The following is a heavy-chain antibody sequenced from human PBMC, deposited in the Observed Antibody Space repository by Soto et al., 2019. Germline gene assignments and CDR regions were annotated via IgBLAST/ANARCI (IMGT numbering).Heavy chain of an antibody. V-gene: IGHV1-69*13. CDR1: GGTFSSYA. Sequence: SVKGSCKASGGTFSSYAISWGRQAPGQGLEWMGGIIPIFGAANYAQKFQGRVTITADESTSTAYMELSSLRSEDTAVYYCARSGLVGATFYATGMDVWGQGTTVTVSS. CDR3: ARSGLVGATFYATGMDV. D-gene: IGHD1-26*01. J-gene: IGHJ6*02. CDR2: IIPIFGAA.